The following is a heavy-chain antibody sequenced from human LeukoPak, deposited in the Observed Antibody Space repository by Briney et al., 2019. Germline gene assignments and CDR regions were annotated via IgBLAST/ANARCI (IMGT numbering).Heavy chain of an antibody. J-gene: IGHJ3*02. CDR1: GYTFTSYY. V-gene: IGHV1-46*01. CDR2: INPSGGST. Sequence: GASVKVSCKASGYTFTSYYMHWVRQAPGQGLEWMGIINPSGGSTSYAQKFQGRVTITTDESTSTAYMELSSLRSEDTAVYYCARDKYAFDIWGQGTMVTVSS. CDR3: ARDKYAFDI.